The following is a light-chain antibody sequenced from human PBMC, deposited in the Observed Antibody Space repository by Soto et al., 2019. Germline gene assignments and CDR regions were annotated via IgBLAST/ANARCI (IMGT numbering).Light chain of an antibody. CDR1: SSNIGNNY. J-gene: IGLJ3*02. CDR2: DNN. Sequence: QSVLTQPPSVSAAPGQKVTISCSGSSSNIGNNYVSWYQQVPGTAPKLLIYDNNKRPSGIPDRFSGSKSDTSGTLGITGLQTGDEADYYCGTWDTSLSAWVFGGGTKVTVL. V-gene: IGLV1-51*01. CDR3: GTWDTSLSAWV.